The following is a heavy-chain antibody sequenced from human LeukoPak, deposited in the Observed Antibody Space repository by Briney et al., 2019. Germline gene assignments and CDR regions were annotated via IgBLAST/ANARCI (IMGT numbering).Heavy chain of an antibody. V-gene: IGHV3-66*01. D-gene: IGHD4-17*01. J-gene: IGHJ4*02. CDR2: IYGSTSA. Sequence: GGSLRLSCAASGFTVSSNYINWVRQAPGKGLEWVSLIYGSTSADYADSVKGRFTTSRDTSMNTVYLQMNSLRAEDTAVYYCARLNFGDDYWGQGTLVTVSS. CDR1: GFTVSSNY. CDR3: ARLNFGDDY.